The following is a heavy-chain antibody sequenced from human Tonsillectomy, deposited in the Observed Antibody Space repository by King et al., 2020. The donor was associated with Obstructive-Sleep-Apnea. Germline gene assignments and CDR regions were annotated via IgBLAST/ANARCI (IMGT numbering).Heavy chain of an antibody. D-gene: IGHD5-18*01. Sequence: VQLVEYGGGVVQPGRSLRLSCAASGFTFSSYAMHWVRQAPGKGLEWVAVISYDGSNKYYADSVKGRFTISRDNSKNTLYLQMNSLRAEDTAVYYCARDGGEGTAMALDYWGQGTLVTVSS. V-gene: IGHV3-30*04. CDR3: ARDGGEGTAMALDY. CDR2: ISYDGSNK. CDR1: GFTFSSYA. J-gene: IGHJ4*02.